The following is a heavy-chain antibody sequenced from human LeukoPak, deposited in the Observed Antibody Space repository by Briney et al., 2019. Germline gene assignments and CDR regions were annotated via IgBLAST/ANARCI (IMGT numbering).Heavy chain of an antibody. Sequence: GGSLRLSCVASGFTFDDYGISWVRQAPGKGLEWVSRIHWNSGSTRYVDSVKGRFTISRDNAKNSLYLQMNSLRAEDTALYYCAKSGVATISTIGAYYYYYYMDVWGKGTTVTVSS. V-gene: IGHV3-20*04. CDR2: IHWNSGST. J-gene: IGHJ6*03. D-gene: IGHD5-12*01. CDR3: AKSGVATISTIGAYYYYYYMDV. CDR1: GFTFDDYG.